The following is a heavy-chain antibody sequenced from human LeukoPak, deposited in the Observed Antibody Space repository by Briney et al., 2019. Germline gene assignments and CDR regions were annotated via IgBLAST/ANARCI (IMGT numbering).Heavy chain of an antibody. CDR1: GFTFSSYE. J-gene: IGHJ4*02. V-gene: IGHV3-48*03. Sequence: GGSLRLSCAASGFTFSSYEMNWVRQAPGKGLEWVSYISNSGSTIYYADSVKGRFSISRDNAESSLYLQMNSLRVEDTAVYYCGRGHWGLDYWGQGTLVTVSS. CDR2: ISNSGSTI. CDR3: GRGHWGLDY. D-gene: IGHD7-27*01.